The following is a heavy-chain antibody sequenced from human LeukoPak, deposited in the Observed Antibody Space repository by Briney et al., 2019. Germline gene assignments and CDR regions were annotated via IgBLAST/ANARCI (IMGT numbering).Heavy chain of an antibody. CDR3: ARHVRGMDV. V-gene: IGHV5-51*01. D-gene: IGHD1-14*01. CDR2: IYPGGSDT. CDR1: AYSFSSYW. Sequence: GESLKISCKGSAYSFSSYWIGWVRQMPGKGLEWMGIIYPGGSDTRYSPSFQGQVTISADKSTTTAYLQWSSLKASDTAIYYCARHVRGMDVWGQGTLVTVSS. J-gene: IGHJ4*02.